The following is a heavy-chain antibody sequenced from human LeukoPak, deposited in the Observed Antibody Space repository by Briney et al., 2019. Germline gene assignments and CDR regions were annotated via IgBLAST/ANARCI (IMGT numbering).Heavy chain of an antibody. V-gene: IGHV3-30*04. Sequence: PGGSLRLSCTASGFTFSDHAMHWVRQAPGKGLEWVTVISYHARDQFYADSVKGRFTVSRDNSRNTLYLQMNYLSVDDTAVYYCTKARYSNAWDYSDYWGQGTLVTVSS. D-gene: IGHD6-19*01. CDR2: ISYHARDQ. J-gene: IGHJ4*02. CDR1: GFTFSDHA. CDR3: TKARYSNAWDYSDY.